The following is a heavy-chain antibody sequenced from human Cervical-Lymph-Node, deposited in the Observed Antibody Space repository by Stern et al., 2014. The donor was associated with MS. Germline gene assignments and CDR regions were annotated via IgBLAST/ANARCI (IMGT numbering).Heavy chain of an antibody. D-gene: IGHD2-15*01. V-gene: IGHV3-30-3*01. J-gene: IGHJ2*01. Sequence: MQLVESGGGVVQPGRSLKLSCVASGITFSGYAMHWVRQAPGKGLEWVTVLSSDGSNEYYADSAKGRFTISRDNSKNTVFLQMTSLRPEDTDFYFCARDVADGVGYFDVWGGGTLVAVSS. CDR1: GITFSGYA. CDR2: LSSDGSNE. CDR3: ARDVADGVGYFDV.